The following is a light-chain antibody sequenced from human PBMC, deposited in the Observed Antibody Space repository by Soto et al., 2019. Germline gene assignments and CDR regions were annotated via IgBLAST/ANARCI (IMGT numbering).Light chain of an antibody. Sequence: ELVLTQSPATLSFPPGERSTLSCKALPSVTNSLAWYEQKAGQAPRLLIYGASTRATGIPARYSGSGSGTEFTLTISSLQSEDFELYYCQQYNNWPRTFGQGTKVDIK. J-gene: IGKJ1*01. V-gene: IGKV3-15*01. CDR1: PSVTNS. CDR2: GAS. CDR3: QQYNNWPRT.